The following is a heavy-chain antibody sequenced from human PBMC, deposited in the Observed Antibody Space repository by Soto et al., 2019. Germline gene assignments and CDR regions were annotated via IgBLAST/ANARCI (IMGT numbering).Heavy chain of an antibody. CDR3: ARGLTYYDFWRVWFDP. D-gene: IGHD3-3*01. CDR1: GYTFTSYA. V-gene: IGHV1-3*01. Sequence: ASVKVSCKASGYTFTSYAMHWVRQAPGQRLEWMGWINAGNGNTKYSQKFQGRVTITRDTSKNQFSLKLSSVTAADTAVYYCARGLTYYDFWRVWFDPWGQGTLVTVSS. J-gene: IGHJ5*02. CDR2: INAGNGNT.